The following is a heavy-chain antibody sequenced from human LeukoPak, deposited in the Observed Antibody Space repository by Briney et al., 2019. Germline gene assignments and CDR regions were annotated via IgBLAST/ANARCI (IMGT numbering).Heavy chain of an antibody. D-gene: IGHD2-2*01. Sequence: PGGSLRLSCAASGFTFSSCAMSWVRQAPGKGLEWVSAISGSGGSTYYADSVKGRFTISRDNSKNTLYLQMNSLRAEDTAVYYCASEIDCSSTSCVTDAFDIWGQGTMVTVS. J-gene: IGHJ3*02. V-gene: IGHV3-23*01. CDR1: GFTFSSCA. CDR2: ISGSGGST. CDR3: ASEIDCSSTSCVTDAFDI.